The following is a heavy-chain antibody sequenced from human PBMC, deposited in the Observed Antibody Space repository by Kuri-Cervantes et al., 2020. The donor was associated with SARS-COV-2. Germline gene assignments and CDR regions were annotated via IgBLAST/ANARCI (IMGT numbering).Heavy chain of an antibody. CDR1: GYTLTELS. D-gene: IGHD1-20*01. J-gene: IGHJ4*02. CDR2: IIPVFGVA. Sequence: SVKVSCKVSGYTLTELSMHWVRQAPGQGLEWMGGIIPVFGVANYAQNFQGRVTITTDKSSSTAYMELSSLRSGDTAVYYCARDGGITLWGQGTLVTVSS. V-gene: IGHV1-69*10. CDR3: ARDGGITL.